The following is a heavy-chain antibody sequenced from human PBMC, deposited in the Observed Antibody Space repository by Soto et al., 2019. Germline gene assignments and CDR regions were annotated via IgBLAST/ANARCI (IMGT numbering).Heavy chain of an antibody. CDR2: ISSSSGYT. V-gene: IGHV3-11*06. CDR3: AKEYGRLDY. Sequence: GGSLRLSCAASGFTFSDYYMSWIRQAPGKGLEWVSYISSSSGYTNYADSVKGRFTISRDNAKNSLYLQMNSLRAEDTAVYYCAKEYGRLDYWGQGTLVIVSS. CDR1: GFTFSDYY. D-gene: IGHD4-17*01. J-gene: IGHJ4*02.